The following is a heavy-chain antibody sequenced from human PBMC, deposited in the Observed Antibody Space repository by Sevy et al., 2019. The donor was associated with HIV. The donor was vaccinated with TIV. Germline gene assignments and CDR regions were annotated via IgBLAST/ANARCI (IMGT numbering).Heavy chain of an antibody. V-gene: IGHV3-23*01. CDR1: GFNFSDYA. Sequence: GGSLRLSCAASGFNFSDYAMSWVRQAPGGGLEWVSVISGSGGTSYNADSVQGRFTISRDNSKSTLYLQMNNLRAEDTAIYYCTKKGRGRGWSLLSAFDVWGQGTTVTVSS. CDR2: ISGSGGTS. J-gene: IGHJ3*01. CDR3: TKKGRGRGWSLLSAFDV. D-gene: IGHD6-19*01.